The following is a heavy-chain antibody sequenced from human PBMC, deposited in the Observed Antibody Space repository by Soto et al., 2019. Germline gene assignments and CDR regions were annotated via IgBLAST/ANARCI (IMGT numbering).Heavy chain of an antibody. CDR3: ANVSRKGSAIDFDY. CDR1: GYTFSNYD. J-gene: IGHJ4*02. Sequence: QVQLVQSGAELKKPGASVKVSCKASGYTFSNYDMNWVRQATGQGPEWIGWVNPNNGDTGYAQKFQGGVTLTTDISTTPALMELTSLPSEDTAIYYCANVSRKGSAIDFDYWGQGTLITVSS. D-gene: IGHD3-10*01. V-gene: IGHV1-8*01. CDR2: VNPNNGDT.